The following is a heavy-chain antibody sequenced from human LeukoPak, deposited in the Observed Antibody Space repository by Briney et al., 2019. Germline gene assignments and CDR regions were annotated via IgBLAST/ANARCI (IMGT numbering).Heavy chain of an antibody. Sequence: PGGSLRLSCAASGFTFSSYDMHWVRQATGKGLEWVSSIATAGDTYYAGSVKGRFTISRENVKNSLYLQMNSLTAGDTAVYYCARDRSRGWFDPWGQGTLVTVSS. CDR1: GFTFSSYD. CDR2: IATAGDT. J-gene: IGHJ5*02. V-gene: IGHV3-13*04. CDR3: ARDRSRGWFDP.